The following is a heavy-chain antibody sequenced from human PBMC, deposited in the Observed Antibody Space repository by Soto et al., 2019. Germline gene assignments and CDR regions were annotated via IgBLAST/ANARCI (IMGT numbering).Heavy chain of an antibody. CDR3: ARSAFFYGVDV. D-gene: IGHD3-3*02. CDR1: GYSFTSNW. CDR2: IHPGDSDT. Sequence: PGESLKISCKGSGYSFTSNWIGWVPQMPGKGLEWMGLIHPGDSDTRYSPSFQGQVTISVDKSISTAYLHWATLSASDTATYYCARSAFFYGVDVWGQGTKVTVSS. J-gene: IGHJ6*02. V-gene: IGHV5-51*01.